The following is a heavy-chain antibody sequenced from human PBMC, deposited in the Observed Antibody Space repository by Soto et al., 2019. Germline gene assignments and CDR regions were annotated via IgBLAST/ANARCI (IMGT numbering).Heavy chain of an antibody. Sequence: QVQLQESGPGLVKPSQTLSLTCSVSGESISSGGYYWSWIRHHPGKGLEWIGYIYESESAYYNPSLKCTVTFSMDTSKNHLAMILSSVTAADTAVYYCARAASSSSAADYWGQGTLATVSS. J-gene: IGHJ4*02. CDR2: IYESESA. D-gene: IGHD6-6*01. CDR3: ARAASSSSAADY. V-gene: IGHV4-31*01. CDR1: GESISSGGYY.